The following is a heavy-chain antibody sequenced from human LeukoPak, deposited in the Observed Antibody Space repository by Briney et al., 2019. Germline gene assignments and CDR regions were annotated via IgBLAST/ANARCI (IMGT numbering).Heavy chain of an antibody. CDR1: GFTFSLYW. V-gene: IGHV3-74*01. Sequence: PGGSLRLSCAASGFTFSLYWMHWVRQVPGKGLVWVSRINSDESSTDYADSVKGRFTISRDIAKSSLYLQMNSLRAEDTAVYYCARKTSGSYGYFDYWGQGTLVTVSS. J-gene: IGHJ4*02. CDR2: INSDESST. CDR3: ARKTSGSYGYFDY. D-gene: IGHD1-26*01.